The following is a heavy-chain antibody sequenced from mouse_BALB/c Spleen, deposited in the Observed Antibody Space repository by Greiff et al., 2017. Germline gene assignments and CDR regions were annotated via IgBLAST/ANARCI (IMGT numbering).Heavy chain of an antibody. J-gene: IGHJ1*01. Sequence: QVQLKESGPELVRPGVSVKISCKGSGYTFTDYAMHWVKQSHAKSLEWIGVISTYYGNTNYNQKFKGKATMTVDKSSSTAYMELARLTSEDSAIYYCARTTAALGYFDVWGEGTTVTVSS. CDR3: ARTTAALGYFDV. D-gene: IGHD1-1*01. CDR1: GYTFTDYA. V-gene: IGHV1-67*01. CDR2: ISTYYGNT.